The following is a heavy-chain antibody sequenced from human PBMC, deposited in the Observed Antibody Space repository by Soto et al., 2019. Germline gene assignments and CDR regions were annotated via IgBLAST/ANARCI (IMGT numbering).Heavy chain of an antibody. D-gene: IGHD2-2*02. V-gene: IGHV4-61*01. CDR3: ASVTRTCISTSCYRYYYGMDV. Sequence: SETLSLTCTVSGGSVSSGIYYWSWIRQPPGKGLEWIGYIYYSGSTNYNPSLKSRVTISVDTSKNQFSLKLSSVTAADTAVYYCASVTRTCISTSCYRYYYGMDVWGQGTTVT. J-gene: IGHJ6*02. CDR1: GGSVSSGIYY. CDR2: IYYSGST.